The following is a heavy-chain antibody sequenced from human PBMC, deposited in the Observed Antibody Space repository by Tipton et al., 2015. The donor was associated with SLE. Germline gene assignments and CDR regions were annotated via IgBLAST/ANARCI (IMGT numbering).Heavy chain of an antibody. CDR1: GYPFIGYY. CDR3: ARDLGIWCSSTSCYEGWFDP. D-gene: IGHD2-2*01. V-gene: IGHV1-2*06. J-gene: IGHJ5*02. CDR2: INPNSGGT. Sequence: QVQLVQSGADVKKPGASVKVSCKASGYPFIGYYMHWVRQAPGQGLEWMGRINPNSGGTEYAQKFQGRVTLTRDTSISTAYMELRRLTYDDTAVYYCARDLGIWCSSTSCYEGWFDPWGQGTLVTVSS.